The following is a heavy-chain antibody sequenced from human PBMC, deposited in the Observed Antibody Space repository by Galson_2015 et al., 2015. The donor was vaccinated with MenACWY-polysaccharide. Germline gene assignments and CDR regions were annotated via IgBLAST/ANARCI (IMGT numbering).Heavy chain of an antibody. CDR2: INAGNGNT. V-gene: IGHV1-3*01. Sequence: SVKVSCKASGYTFSSYAMHWVRQAPGQRLEWMGWINAGNGNTKYSQKFQGRVTITRDTSASTAYMELSSLRSEDTAVYYCARDTPGDCSGGSCEDLDYWVQGTLATVSS. J-gene: IGHJ4*02. CDR1: GYTFSSYA. D-gene: IGHD2-15*01. CDR3: ARDTPGDCSGGSCEDLDY.